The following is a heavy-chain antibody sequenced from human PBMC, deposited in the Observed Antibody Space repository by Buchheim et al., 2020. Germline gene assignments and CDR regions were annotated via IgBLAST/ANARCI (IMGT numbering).Heavy chain of an antibody. V-gene: IGHV3-21*01. J-gene: IGHJ6*02. Sequence: EVQLVESGGGLVKPGGSLRLSCAASGFTFSSYSMNWVRQAPGKGLEWVSSISSSSSYIYYADSVKGRFTISRENAKNSLYLQMNSLGAGDTAVYYCAREGRWNGGSCYSIYYGMDVWGQRTT. D-gene: IGHD2-15*01. CDR1: GFTFSSYS. CDR2: ISSSSSYI. CDR3: AREGRWNGGSCYSIYYGMDV.